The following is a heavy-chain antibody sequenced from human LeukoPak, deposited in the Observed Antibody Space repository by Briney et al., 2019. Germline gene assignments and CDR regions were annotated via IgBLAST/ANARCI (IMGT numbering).Heavy chain of an antibody. CDR2: IYYSGST. CDR3: AREEVFGVQAPGFYAFDN. V-gene: IGHV4-59*01. CDR1: GGSISSYY. J-gene: IGHJ4*02. D-gene: IGHD3-3*01. Sequence: PSETLSLTCTVSGGSISSYYWSWIRQPPGKGLEWIGYIYYSGSTNYNPSLKSRVTISVDTSKNQFSLKLSSVTAADTAVYFCAREEVFGVQAPGFYAFDNWGQGILVTVSS.